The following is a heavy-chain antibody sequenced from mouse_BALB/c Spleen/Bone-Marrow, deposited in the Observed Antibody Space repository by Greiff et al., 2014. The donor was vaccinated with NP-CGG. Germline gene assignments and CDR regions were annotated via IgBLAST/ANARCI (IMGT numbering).Heavy chain of an antibody. D-gene: IGHD4-1*01. CDR1: GFDIKDTY. CDR3: ASLTGTFDY. J-gene: IGHJ2*01. Sequence: EVHLVESGAELVKPGASVKLSCTASGFDIKDTYIHWVKQRPEQGLEWIGRTDPANEHTKYDPNFQGKATITADTSSNTAYLQLSSLTSEDTAVYYCASLTGTFDYWGQGSTLTVSS. CDR2: TDPANEHT. V-gene: IGHV14-3*02.